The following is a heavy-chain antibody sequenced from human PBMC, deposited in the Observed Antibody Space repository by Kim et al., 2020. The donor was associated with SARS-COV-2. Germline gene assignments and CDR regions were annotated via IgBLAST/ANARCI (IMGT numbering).Heavy chain of an antibody. Sequence: ADSVKGRFTISRDNSKNTLYLQMNSLRAEDTAVYYCARPPGEKYYYYYMDVWGKGTTVTVSS. J-gene: IGHJ6*03. D-gene: IGHD3-16*01. CDR3: ARPPGEKYYYYYMDV. V-gene: IGHV3-30*01.